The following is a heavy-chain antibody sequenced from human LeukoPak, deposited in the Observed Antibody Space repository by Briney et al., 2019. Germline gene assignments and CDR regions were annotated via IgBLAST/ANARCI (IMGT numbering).Heavy chain of an antibody. CDR2: IIPIFGTA. CDR1: GGTFSSYA. J-gene: IGHJ1*01. V-gene: IGHV1-69*13. Sequence: ASVKVSCKASGGTFSSYAISWVRQAPGQGLEWMGGIIPIFGTANYAQKFQGRVTITADESTSTAYMELSSLRSEDTAVYYCAAARLYYYDSSGYPTTEYFQHWGQGTLVTVSS. CDR3: AAARLYYYDSSGYPTTEYFQH. D-gene: IGHD3-22*01.